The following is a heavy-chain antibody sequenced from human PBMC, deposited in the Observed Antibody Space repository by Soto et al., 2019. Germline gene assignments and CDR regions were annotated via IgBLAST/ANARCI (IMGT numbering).Heavy chain of an antibody. CDR1: GGSISIGGYY. CDR2: IYYSGST. CDR3: ARRRDSYGPNWFDP. V-gene: IGHV4-31*03. D-gene: IGHD5-18*01. Sequence: TLSLTCTVSGGSISIGGYYWSWIRQHPGKGLEWIGYIYYSGSTYYNPSLKSRVTISVDTSKNQFSLKLSSVTAADTAVYYCARRRDSYGPNWFDPWGQGTLVTVSS. J-gene: IGHJ5*02.